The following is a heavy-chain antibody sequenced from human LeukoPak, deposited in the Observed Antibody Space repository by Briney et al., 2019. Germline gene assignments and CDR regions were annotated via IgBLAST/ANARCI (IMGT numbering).Heavy chain of an antibody. Sequence: SSETLSLTCTVSGGSISSHYWSWIRQPAGKGLEWIGRIYTSGSTNYNPSLKSRVTLSVDTSKNQFSLKLSSVTAADTAVYYCARDYYDSSGYYYPFDYWGQGTLVTVSS. CDR1: GGSISSHY. CDR2: IYTSGST. D-gene: IGHD3-22*01. V-gene: IGHV4-4*07. J-gene: IGHJ4*02. CDR3: ARDYYDSSGYYYPFDY.